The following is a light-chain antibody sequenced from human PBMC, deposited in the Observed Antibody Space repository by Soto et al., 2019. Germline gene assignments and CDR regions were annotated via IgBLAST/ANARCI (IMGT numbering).Light chain of an antibody. CDR2: EAS. CDR3: QQYHNVPMYT. V-gene: IGKV1-33*01. CDR1: QAISDS. Sequence: DIQMTQSPSSLSASVGDRVTITCQASQAISDSLNWYQHKSGKAPSLLIYEASKLETGVPSRFSGSGSGTDFTLTISSLQPEEIATYYCQQYHNVPMYTFARGTKLEI. J-gene: IGKJ2*01.